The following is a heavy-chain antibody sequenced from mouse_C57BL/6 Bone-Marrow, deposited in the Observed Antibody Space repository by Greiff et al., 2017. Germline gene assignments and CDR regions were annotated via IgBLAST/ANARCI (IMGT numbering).Heavy chain of an antibody. V-gene: IGHV1-19*01. CDR3: ARTWAWFAY. J-gene: IGHJ3*01. D-gene: IGHD4-1*01. CDR2: INPYNGGT. Sequence: EVQLVESGPVLVKPGASVKMSCKASGYTFTDYYMNWVKQSHGKSLEWIGVINPYNGGTSYNQKFKGKATLTVDKSSSTAYMELNSLTSEDSAVYYCARTWAWFAYWGQGTLVTVSA. CDR1: GYTFTDYY.